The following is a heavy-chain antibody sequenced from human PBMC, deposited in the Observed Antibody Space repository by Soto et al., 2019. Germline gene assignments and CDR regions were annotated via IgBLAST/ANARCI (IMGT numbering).Heavy chain of an antibody. V-gene: IGHV4-34*01. CDR1: GGSFSGYC. D-gene: IGHD1-20*01. J-gene: IGHJ4*02. CDR2: INHSGST. Sequence: SETLSLTCAVYGGSFSGYCWSWIRQPPGKGLEWIGEINHSGSTNYNPSLKSRVTISVDTSKNQFSLKLSSVTAADTAVYYCATITGTLFDYWGQGTLVTVSS. CDR3: ATITGTLFDY.